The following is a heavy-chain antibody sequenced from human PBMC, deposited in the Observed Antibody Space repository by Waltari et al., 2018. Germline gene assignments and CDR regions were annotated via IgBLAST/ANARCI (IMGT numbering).Heavy chain of an antibody. CDR1: GFTFSSYW. V-gene: IGHV3-7*01. D-gene: IGHD3-3*01. CDR3: AKRDVRDFWSGYYNY. CDR2: IKQDGSEK. Sequence: EVQLVESGGGLVQPGGSLRLSCAASGFTFSSYWMSWLRQAPGKGLEWVANIKQDGSEKYYVDSVKGRFTISRDNAKNSLYLQMNSLRAEDTAVYYCAKRDVRDFWSGYYNYWGQGTLVTVSS. J-gene: IGHJ4*02.